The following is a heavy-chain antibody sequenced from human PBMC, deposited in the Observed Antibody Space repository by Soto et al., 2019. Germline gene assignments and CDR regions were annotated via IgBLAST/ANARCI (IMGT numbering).Heavy chain of an antibody. CDR2: ISGSTYFT. CDR1: GFTFSSYA. V-gene: IGHV3-23*01. CDR3: AKGDSDSVLLWIGYR. J-gene: IGHJ5*02. D-gene: IGHD3-10*01. Sequence: EVQLLESGGGLVQPGGSLRLSCAASGFTFSSYAMSWVRQAPGKGLEWVSSISGSTYFTYYMDSVKGRFTISRDNSKSTLYLQMNSLRGDDTAVYYCAKGDSDSVLLWIGYRWGQGTLVTVSS.